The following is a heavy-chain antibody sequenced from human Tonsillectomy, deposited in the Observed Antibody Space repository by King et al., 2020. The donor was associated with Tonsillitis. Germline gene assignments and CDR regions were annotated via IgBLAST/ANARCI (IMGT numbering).Heavy chain of an antibody. Sequence: QLVQSGGGLVKPGASLRLSCETSGFTFSDAWMSWVRQPPGKGLEWVGRIKTKAQGGAIDYAVPVKGRFTISRDDSKNTLYLQMNNLQPEDTAVYYCTRRSSLGGQGTLVTVSS. V-gene: IGHV3-15*01. D-gene: IGHD2-2*01. CDR3: TRRSSL. CDR1: GFTFSDAW. J-gene: IGHJ4*02. CDR2: IKTKAQGGAI.